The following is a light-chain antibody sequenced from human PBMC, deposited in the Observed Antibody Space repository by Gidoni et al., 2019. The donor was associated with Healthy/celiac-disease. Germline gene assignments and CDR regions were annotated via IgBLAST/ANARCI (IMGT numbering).Light chain of an antibody. J-gene: IGKJ4*01. CDR2: DAT. CDR1: QSVSSY. Sequence: EIVLTQSPATLSLSPGERATLSCMASQSVSSYLAWYQQKPCQAPRLLISDATNRATGIPARFSGSGSGTDFTLTISSLEPEDFAVYYCQQRSNWPQGLTFXXXTKVEIK. V-gene: IGKV3-11*01. CDR3: QQRSNWPQGLT.